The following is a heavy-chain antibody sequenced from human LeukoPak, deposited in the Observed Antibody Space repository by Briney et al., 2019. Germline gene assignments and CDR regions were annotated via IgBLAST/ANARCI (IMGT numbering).Heavy chain of an antibody. CDR1: GGSFSGYY. D-gene: IGHD3-10*01. CDR3: AGLPGIGGFDY. Sequence: PSETLSLTCAVYGGSFSGYYWSWIRQPPGKGLEWIGEINHSRSTNYNPPLKSRVTISVDTSKNQFSLKLSSVTAADTAVYYCAGLPGIGGFDYWGQGTLVTVSS. CDR2: INHSRST. J-gene: IGHJ4*02. V-gene: IGHV4-34*01.